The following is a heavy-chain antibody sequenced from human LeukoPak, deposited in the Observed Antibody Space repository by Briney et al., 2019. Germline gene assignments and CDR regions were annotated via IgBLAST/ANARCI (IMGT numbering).Heavy chain of an antibody. D-gene: IGHD1-1*01. CDR3: ARRTTIAANGAFDI. Sequence: PSETLSLTCTVSGASLSSYYWSWIRQPPGKGLEWVGYIFYSGNTDYNPSLKSRVTISLDTSKNRFSLKLSSVSAADTGVYYCARRTTIAANGAFDIWGQGTMVTVSS. CDR1: GASLSSYY. J-gene: IGHJ3*02. V-gene: IGHV4-59*01. CDR2: IFYSGNT.